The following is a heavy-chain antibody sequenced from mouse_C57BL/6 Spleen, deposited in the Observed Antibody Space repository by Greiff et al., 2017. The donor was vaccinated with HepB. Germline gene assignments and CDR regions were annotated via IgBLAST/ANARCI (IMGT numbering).Heavy chain of an antibody. Sequence: VQLQQSVAELVRPGASVKLSCTASGFNIKNTYMHWVKQRPEQGLEWIGRIDPANGNTKYAPKFQGKATITADTSSNTAYLQLSSLASEDTAIYYCASPLYDYDEWFAYWGQGTLVTVSA. CDR1: GFNIKNTY. J-gene: IGHJ3*01. V-gene: IGHV14-3*01. CDR2: IDPANGNT. CDR3: ASPLYDYDEWFAY. D-gene: IGHD2-4*01.